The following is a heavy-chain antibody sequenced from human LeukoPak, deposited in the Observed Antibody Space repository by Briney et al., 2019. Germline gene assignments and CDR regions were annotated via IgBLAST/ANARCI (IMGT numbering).Heavy chain of an antibody. CDR1: GFTFSSYA. D-gene: IGHD5-18*01. CDR3: AKTSEIQLWPSYVDY. J-gene: IGHJ4*02. CDR2: ISGSGGST. V-gene: IGHV3-23*01. Sequence: GGSLRLSCAASGFTFSSYAMSWVRQAPGKGLEWVSAISGSGGSTYYADSVKGRFTISRDNSKNTLYLQMNSLRSDDTAVYYCAKTSEIQLWPSYVDYWGQGTLVTVSS.